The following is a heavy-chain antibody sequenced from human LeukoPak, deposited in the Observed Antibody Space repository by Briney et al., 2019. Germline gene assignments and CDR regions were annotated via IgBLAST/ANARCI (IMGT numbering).Heavy chain of an antibody. D-gene: IGHD2/OR15-2a*01. V-gene: IGHV4-59*08. Sequence: PSETLSLTCSASGDSISSSSWTWIRQSPGKGLESLWYIANNGNANYKSSFEARDTMSVDESQSQFSLTLSSVNATDTAVYYCARRIFSAQFRPLLYSYMDVWGKGAAVIVSS. J-gene: IGHJ6*03. CDR3: ARRIFSAQFRPLLYSYMDV. CDR2: IANNGNA. CDR1: GDSISSSS.